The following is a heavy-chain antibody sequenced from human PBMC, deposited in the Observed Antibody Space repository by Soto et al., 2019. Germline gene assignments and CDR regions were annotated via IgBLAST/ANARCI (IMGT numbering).Heavy chain of an antibody. CDR1: GFTFSSYA. D-gene: IGHD6-13*01. CDR2: ISYDGSNK. Sequence: TGGSLRLSCAASGFTFSSYAMHWVRQAPGKGLEWVAVISYDGSNKYYADSVKGRFTISRDNSKNTLYLQMNSLRAEDTAVYYCCSSSSWYYFDYWGQGTLVTVSS. CDR3: CSSSSWYYFDY. J-gene: IGHJ4*02. V-gene: IGHV3-30-3*01.